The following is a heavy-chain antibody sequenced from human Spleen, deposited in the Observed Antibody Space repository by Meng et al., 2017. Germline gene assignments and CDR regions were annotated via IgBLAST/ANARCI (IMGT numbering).Heavy chain of an antibody. V-gene: IGHV3-23*01. CDR2: GSGVLT. Sequence: GESLKISCVACGFTFSSYVMGPLDSMEGAGLGRSGSGVLTYYAEPVKGLFTISRDNSKNKLLLQMNNLRADDTAVYYCAKGDWSVVTPLDYWGQGTLVTVSS. CDR1: GFTFSSYV. D-gene: IGHD1-14*01. J-gene: IGHJ4*02. CDR3: AKGDWSVVTPLDY.